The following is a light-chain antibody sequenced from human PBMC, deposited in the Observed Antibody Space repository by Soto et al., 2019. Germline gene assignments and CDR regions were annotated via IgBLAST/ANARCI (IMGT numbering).Light chain of an antibody. CDR2: AAS. V-gene: IGKV1-8*01. Sequence: AIRMTQSPSSLSASTGDRVTITCRASQGISSYLAWCQQKPGKAPKLLIYAASTLQSGVPSRFSGSGSGTDFTLTISSLQPEDFATYYCQQSYYTPLTFGGGTKVDIK. CDR1: QGISSY. J-gene: IGKJ4*01. CDR3: QQSYYTPLT.